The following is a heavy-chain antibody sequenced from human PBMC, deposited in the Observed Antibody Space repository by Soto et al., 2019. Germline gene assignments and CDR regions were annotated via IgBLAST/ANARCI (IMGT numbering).Heavy chain of an antibody. V-gene: IGHV2-5*02. CDR2: IYWDNDQ. CDR3: ARRRIYNVYES. J-gene: IGHJ5*02. D-gene: IGHD3-22*01. Sequence: QITLKESGPRLVKPTQTLTLTCTFSGFSLTTSGVGVGWIRQPPGKAVEWLAVIYWDNDQRYSPSLRNRLTVTKDTSKNQVILTMTNMDPVDTGTYYCARRRIYNVYESWGQGTLVNVSS. CDR1: GFSLTTSGVG.